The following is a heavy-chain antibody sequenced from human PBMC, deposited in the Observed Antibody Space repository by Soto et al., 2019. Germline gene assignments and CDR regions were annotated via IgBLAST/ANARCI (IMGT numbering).Heavy chain of an antibody. CDR2: ISSSGSTI. CDR1: GFTFSSYE. Sequence: GGSLRLSCATSGFTFSSYEMNWVRQAPGKGLEWVSYISSSGSTIYYADSVKGRFTISRDNAKNSLYLQMDSLRAEDTAVYYCARDQEAGSFFPYYYGMDVWGQGPTMTV. V-gene: IGHV3-48*03. D-gene: IGHD6-13*01. CDR3: ARDQEAGSFFPYYYGMDV. J-gene: IGHJ6*02.